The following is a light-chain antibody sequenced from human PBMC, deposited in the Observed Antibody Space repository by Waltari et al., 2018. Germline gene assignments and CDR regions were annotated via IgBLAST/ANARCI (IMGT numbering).Light chain of an antibody. CDR3: QKYGTRPAT. CDR2: HAS. J-gene: IGKJ1*01. Sequence: EIVLTQSPASLSLSPGDRATLSGRASKSVGRTLAWYQQRPGQAPRLLIYHASSRATGIPDRFSGSGSGTDFSLTISRLEPEDFAVYYCQKYGTRPATFGQGTKVEVK. V-gene: IGKV3-20*01. CDR1: KSVGRT.